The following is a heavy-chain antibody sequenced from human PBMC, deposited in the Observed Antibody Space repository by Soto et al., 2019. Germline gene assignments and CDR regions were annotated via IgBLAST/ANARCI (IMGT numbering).Heavy chain of an antibody. CDR2: IIPILGIA. J-gene: IGHJ4*02. V-gene: IGHV1-69*02. CDR1: GGTFSSYT. CDR3: ARGIAVVEGRFDY. Sequence: QVQLVQSGAEVKKPGSSVKVSCKASGGTFSSYTISWVRQAPGQGLEWMGRIIPILGIANYAQKFQGRVTITAEKSTRTADMELSSLRSEDTAVYYCARGIAVVEGRFDYWGQGTLVTVSS. D-gene: IGHD6-19*01.